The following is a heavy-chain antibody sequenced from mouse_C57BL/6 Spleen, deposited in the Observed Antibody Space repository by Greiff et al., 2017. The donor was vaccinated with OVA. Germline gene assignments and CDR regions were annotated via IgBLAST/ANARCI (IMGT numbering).Heavy chain of an antibody. J-gene: IGHJ4*01. V-gene: IGHV5-17*01. Sequence: DVMLVESGGGLVKPGGSLKLSCAASGFTFSDYGMHWVRQAPEKGLEWVAYISSGSSTIYYADTVKGRFTISRDNAKNTLFLQMTSLRSEDTAMYYCARKAAAYYAMDYWGQGTSVTVSS. CDR2: ISSGSSTI. CDR3: ARKAAAYYAMDY. CDR1: GFTFSDYG.